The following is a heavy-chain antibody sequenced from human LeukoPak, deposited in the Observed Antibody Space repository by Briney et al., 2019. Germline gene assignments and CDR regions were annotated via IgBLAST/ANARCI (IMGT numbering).Heavy chain of an antibody. J-gene: IGHJ4*02. Sequence: SETLSLTCTVSGGSISSSSYYWGWIRQPPGKGLEWIGSIYYSGSTYYNPSLKSRVTISVDTSKNQFSLKLSSVTAADTAVYYCARPVGYSSGWYPYYFDYWGQGTLVTVSS. CDR1: GGSISSSSYY. CDR3: ARPVGYSSGWYPYYFDY. V-gene: IGHV4-39*01. D-gene: IGHD6-19*01. CDR2: IYYSGST.